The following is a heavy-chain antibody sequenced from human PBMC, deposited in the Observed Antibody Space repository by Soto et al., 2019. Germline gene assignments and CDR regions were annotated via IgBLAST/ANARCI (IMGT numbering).Heavy chain of an antibody. J-gene: IGHJ4*02. D-gene: IGHD1-1*01. CDR2: MFYSGST. V-gene: IGHV4-39*01. CDR1: DGSISSSSYY. Sequence: QLQLQESGPGLVKPSETLSLTCTVSDGSISSSSYYWGWIRQPPGKGLEWIGSMFYSGSTYYNPSLKSRVTISVDTSKNQFSLYLSSVTAADTAVYYCATSRNNWNLFDYWGRGTLVTVSS. CDR3: ATSRNNWNLFDY.